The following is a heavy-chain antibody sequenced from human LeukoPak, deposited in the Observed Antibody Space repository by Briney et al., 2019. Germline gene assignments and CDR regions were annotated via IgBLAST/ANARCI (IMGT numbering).Heavy chain of an antibody. CDR3: AREGIRYCSDGSCYSRGFDP. Sequence: GASVKVSCKASGYTFTSYGISWVRQAPGQGLEWMGWINAYNGNTNYAQKLQGRVTMTTDTSTSTAYMELRSLRSDDTAVYYCAREGIRYCSDGSCYSRGFDPWGQGTQVTVSS. D-gene: IGHD2-15*01. CDR2: INAYNGNT. CDR1: GYTFTSYG. J-gene: IGHJ5*02. V-gene: IGHV1-18*01.